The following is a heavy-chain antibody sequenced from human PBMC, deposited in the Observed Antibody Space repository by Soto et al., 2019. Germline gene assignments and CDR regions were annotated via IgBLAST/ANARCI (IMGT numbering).Heavy chain of an antibody. J-gene: IGHJ6*02. Sequence: QITLKESGPTLVKPTQTLTLTCTFSGLSLSTGGVGVGWIRQPPGKALECLAHIYWDDDQRYSPSLRSRLTISRDTSKNQLVLTMTNMYPLDTATYYCAHRRRDYGIDVWGQGTVVTVCS. CDR1: GLSLSTGGVG. D-gene: IGHD2-21*01. CDR3: AHRRRDYGIDV. CDR2: IYWDDDQ. V-gene: IGHV2-5*02.